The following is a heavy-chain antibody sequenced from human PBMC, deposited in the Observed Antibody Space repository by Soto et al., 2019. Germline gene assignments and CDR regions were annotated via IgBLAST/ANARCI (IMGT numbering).Heavy chain of an antibody. D-gene: IGHD6-6*01. CDR3: ARRGVAARPDYYGMDV. V-gene: IGHV5-51*01. J-gene: IGHJ6*02. CDR2: IYPGDSDT. CDR1: GYIFTSYW. Sequence: GESLKISCKGSGYIFTSYWIGCVLQMPVKGLEWMGIIYPGDSDTRYSPSFQGQVTISADKSISTAYLQWSSLKASDTAMYYCARRGVAARPDYYGMDVWGQGTTVTVSS.